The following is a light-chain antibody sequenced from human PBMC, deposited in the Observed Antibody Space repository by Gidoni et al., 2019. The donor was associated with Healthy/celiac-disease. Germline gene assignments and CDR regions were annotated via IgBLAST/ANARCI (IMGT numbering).Light chain of an antibody. CDR1: QSVSRD. CDR3: QQRSNWPPIT. Sequence: EMVLTESPATLSLSPGERASLSGSASQSVSRDLAWDQQKPGQAPRPLIYDASTWATVIPARFNGSESGTDFTLTTGGLGPEEFAVYYFQQRSNWPPITFGQETLLVIK. CDR2: DAS. J-gene: IGKJ5*01. V-gene: IGKV3-11*01.